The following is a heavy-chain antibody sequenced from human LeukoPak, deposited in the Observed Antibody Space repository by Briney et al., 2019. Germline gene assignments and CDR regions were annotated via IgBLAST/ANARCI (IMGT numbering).Heavy chain of an antibody. CDR1: GGSFSGYY. CDR2: INHSGST. V-gene: IGHV4-34*01. J-gene: IGHJ4*02. Sequence: SETLSLTCAVYGGSFSGYYWSWIRQPPGKGLEWIGEINHSGSTNYNPSLKSRVTISVDTSKNQFSLKLSSVTAADTAVYYCARAEITIFPYYFDYWGQGTLVTVSS. CDR3: ARAEITIFPYYFDY. D-gene: IGHD3-9*01.